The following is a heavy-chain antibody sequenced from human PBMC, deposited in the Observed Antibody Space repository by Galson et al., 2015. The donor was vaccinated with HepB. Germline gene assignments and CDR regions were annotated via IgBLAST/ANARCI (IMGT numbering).Heavy chain of an antibody. J-gene: IGHJ4*02. D-gene: IGHD6-19*01. CDR2: IWYDGSNK. CDR1: GFTFSSYG. CDR3: ARDREGVAADY. V-gene: IGHV3-33*01. Sequence: SLRLSCAASGFTFSSYGMHWVRQAPGRGLEWVAVIWYDGSNKYYADSVKGRFTISRDNSKNTLYLQMNSLRAEDTAVYYCARDREGVAADYWGQGTLVTVSS.